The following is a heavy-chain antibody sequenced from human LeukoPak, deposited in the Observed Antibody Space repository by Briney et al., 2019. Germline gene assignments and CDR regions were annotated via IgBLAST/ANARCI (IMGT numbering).Heavy chain of an antibody. J-gene: IGHJ6*02. V-gene: IGHV4-59*12. CDR1: GGSISSYY. CDR2: IYYSGST. Sequence: SETLSLTCTVSGGSISSYYWSWIRQPPGKGLEWIGYIYYSGSTNYNPSLKSRVTISLDTSKNQFSLKLRSVTAADTAVYYCAKDRPYGDYYGMDVWGQGTTVTVSS. CDR3: AKDRPYGDYYGMDV. D-gene: IGHD4-17*01.